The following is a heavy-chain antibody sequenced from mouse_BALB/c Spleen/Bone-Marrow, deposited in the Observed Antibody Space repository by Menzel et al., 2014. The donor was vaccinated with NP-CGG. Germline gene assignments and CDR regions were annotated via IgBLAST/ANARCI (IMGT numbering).Heavy chain of an antibody. CDR1: GYTFTGYW. CDR3: VRKYGKGGDY. CDR2: IDPSDSET. J-gene: IGHJ2*01. V-gene: IGHV1-61*01. Sequence: SGAELVRPGASVKLSCKASGYTFTGYWMNWVKQRPGQGLEWIGMIDPSDSETHYNEMFKDKATLTVDKSSSTVYMQFGGLTSEDSAVYYCVRKYGKGGDYWGQGTTLTVSS. D-gene: IGHD2-10*02.